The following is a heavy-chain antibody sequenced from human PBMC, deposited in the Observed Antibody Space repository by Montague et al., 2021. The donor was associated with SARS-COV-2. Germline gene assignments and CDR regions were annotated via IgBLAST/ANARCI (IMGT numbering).Heavy chain of an antibody. CDR3: ARRVATAGIFDY. Sequence: SETLSLTCNVSGASIRSDSYYWGWVRQPPGKGLEWIGVIYSSGSTYYNPSLKSRVTISVDTSQNHVSLRLSSVTAADTAVYFCARRVATAGIFDYWGQGTLVTAPS. D-gene: IGHD6-13*01. CDR1: GASIRSDSYY. J-gene: IGHJ4*02. V-gene: IGHV4-39*02. CDR2: IYSSGST.